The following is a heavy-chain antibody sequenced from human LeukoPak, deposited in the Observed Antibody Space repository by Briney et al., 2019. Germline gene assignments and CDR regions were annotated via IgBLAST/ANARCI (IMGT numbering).Heavy chain of an antibody. CDR3: APEVWELQGASDI. J-gene: IGHJ3*02. D-gene: IGHD1-26*01. CDR2: IKEDGSEK. Sequence: GGSLRLSCAASGFPFNSYWMSWVRQAPGRGLEWVANIKEDGSEKFYVDSVKGRFTISRDNAKNSLFLQMTSLRAEDTALYYCAPEVWELQGASDIWGQGTIVTVSS. V-gene: IGHV3-7*01. CDR1: GFPFNSYW.